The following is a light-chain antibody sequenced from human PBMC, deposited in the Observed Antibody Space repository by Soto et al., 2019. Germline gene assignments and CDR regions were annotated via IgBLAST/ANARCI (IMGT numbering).Light chain of an antibody. CDR2: DAS. CDR3: QQRSNWPPIT. CDR1: QSVISF. V-gene: IGKV3-11*01. J-gene: IGKJ5*01. Sequence: EIVFTQSPVTLSSSPGERSTLSCSASQSVISFLAWYQQKPGEAPSLLIYDASTRATGIPARFSGSGSGTDFTLTISSLEPEDFAVYYCQQRSNWPPITFGQGTRLEIK.